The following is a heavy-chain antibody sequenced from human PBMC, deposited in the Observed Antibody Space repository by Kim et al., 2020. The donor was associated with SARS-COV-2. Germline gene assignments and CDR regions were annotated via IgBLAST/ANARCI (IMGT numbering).Heavy chain of an antibody. CDR3: ARDNTLHRYYYGSGSYPLDY. CDR2: ISSSSSYI. Sequence: GGSLRLSCAASGFTFSSYSMNWVRQAPGKGLEWVSSISSSSSYIYYADSVKGRFTISRDNAKNSLYLQMNSLRAEDTAVYYCARDNTLHRYYYGSGSYPLDYWGQGTLVTVSS. D-gene: IGHD3-10*01. J-gene: IGHJ4*02. CDR1: GFTFSSYS. V-gene: IGHV3-21*04.